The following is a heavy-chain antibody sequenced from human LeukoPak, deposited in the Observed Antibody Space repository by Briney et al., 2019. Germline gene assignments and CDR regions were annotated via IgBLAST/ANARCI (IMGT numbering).Heavy chain of an antibody. V-gene: IGHV4-4*07. D-gene: IGHD1-1*01. CDR2: IYTGGST. Sequence: SETLSLTCTVSGGSISSYYWSWIRQPAGKGLEWIGRIYTGGSTNYNPSLKSRVTMPVDTSKNQFSLKLSSVTAADTAVYYCARGRPYYYYMDVWGKGTTVTVSS. CDR1: GGSISSYY. J-gene: IGHJ6*03. CDR3: ARGRPYYYYMDV.